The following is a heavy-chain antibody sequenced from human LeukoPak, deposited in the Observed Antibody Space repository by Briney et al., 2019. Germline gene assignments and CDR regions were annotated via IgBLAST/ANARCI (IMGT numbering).Heavy chain of an antibody. CDR2: IYYSGST. D-gene: IGHD6-19*01. J-gene: IGHJ4*02. CDR3: ARVSIAVAADAVDY. Sequence: PSETLSLTCTVSGGSISSSSYYWGWIRQPPGKGLEWIGSIYYSGSTYYNPSLKSRVTISVDTSKNQFSLKLSSVTAADTAVYYCARVSIAVAADAVDYWGQGTLVTVSS. CDR1: GGSISSSSYY. V-gene: IGHV4-39*07.